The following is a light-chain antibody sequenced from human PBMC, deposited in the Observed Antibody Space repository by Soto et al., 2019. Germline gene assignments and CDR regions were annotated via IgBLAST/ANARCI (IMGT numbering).Light chain of an antibody. CDR1: SSDVGGFNY. Sequence: QSALTQPASVSGSPGQSITISCTGTSSDVGGFNYVSWYQQHPGKAPKLMIYEVNNRLSGVSNRFSGSKSGNTASLTISGLQAEDEADYYCSSYTSSSTFYVFGSGTKLTVL. V-gene: IGLV2-14*01. CDR3: SSYTSSSTFYV. CDR2: EVN. J-gene: IGLJ1*01.